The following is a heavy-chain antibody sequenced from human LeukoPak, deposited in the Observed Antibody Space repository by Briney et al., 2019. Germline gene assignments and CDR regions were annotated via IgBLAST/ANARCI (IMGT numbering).Heavy chain of an antibody. CDR1: GFTFSSYS. J-gene: IGHJ4*02. CDR3: ARDSFYGSGTYYNAGGRFDY. Sequence: GGSLRLSCAASGFTFSSYSMNWVRQAPGKGLEWVSYISSSSTIYYADSVKGRFTISRDNAKNSLYLQMNSLRDEDTAVYYCARDSFYGSGTYYNAGGRFDYWGQGTLVTVSS. V-gene: IGHV3-48*02. CDR2: ISSSSTI. D-gene: IGHD3-10*01.